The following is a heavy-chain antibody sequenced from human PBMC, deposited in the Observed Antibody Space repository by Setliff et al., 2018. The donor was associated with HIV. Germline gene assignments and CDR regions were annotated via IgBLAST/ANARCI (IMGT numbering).Heavy chain of an antibody. D-gene: IGHD1-1*01. CDR2: IIPIVGTP. J-gene: IGHJ6*03. CDR1: GGIFVRIA. CDR3: ASSAGAVPTTAPYGDYYDYFYMDV. V-gene: IGHV1-69*05. Sequence: SLKVSCKASGGIFVRIAFSCVRQAPGQGLEWMGGIIPIVGTPNYEQKFQGRVTITTDESTNTVYMELYSLTSEDTAIYYCASSAGAVPTTAPYGDYYDYFYMDVWGKGTTVTVSS.